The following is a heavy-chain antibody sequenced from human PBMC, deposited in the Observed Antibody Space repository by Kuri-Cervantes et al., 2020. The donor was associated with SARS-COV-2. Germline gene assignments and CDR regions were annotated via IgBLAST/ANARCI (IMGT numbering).Heavy chain of an antibody. CDR1: GYTFTSYG. CDR2: MNPNSGNT. V-gene: IGHV1-8*02. J-gene: IGHJ5*02. Sequence: ASVKVSCKASGYTFTSYGISWVRQAPGQGLEWMGWMNPNSGNTGYAQKFQGRDTMTRNTSISTAYMELSSLRSEDTAVYYCARDGAGAAAGFDPWGQGTLVTVSS. CDR3: ARDGAGAAAGFDP. D-gene: IGHD6-13*01.